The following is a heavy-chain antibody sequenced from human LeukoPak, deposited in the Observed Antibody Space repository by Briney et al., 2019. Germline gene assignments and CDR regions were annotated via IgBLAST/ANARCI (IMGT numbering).Heavy chain of an antibody. CDR1: GFSFNSHG. CDR3: VRDYHGSGPDY. D-gene: IGHD3-10*01. CDR2: IWYDGSNK. Sequence: PGRSLRLSCTASGFSFNSHGMHWVRQAPGKGLEWVAVIWYDGSNKYYADSVKGRFTISRDNSKNTLDLRMNSLRAEDTAVYYCVRDYHGSGPDYWGQGTLVTVSS. J-gene: IGHJ4*02. V-gene: IGHV3-33*01.